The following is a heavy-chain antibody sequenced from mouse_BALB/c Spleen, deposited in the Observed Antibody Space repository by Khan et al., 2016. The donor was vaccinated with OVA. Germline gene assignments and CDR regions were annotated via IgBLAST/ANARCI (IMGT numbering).Heavy chain of an antibody. V-gene: IGHV3-2*02. CDR2: ISYSGVT. Sequence: EVKLLESGPGLVKPSQSLSLTCTVTGYSITSGYAWNWIRQFPGNKLEWMGYISYSGVTSYTPSLKSRISITRDTSKNQFFLQLNSVTTEDTATYYCARGNYYGYSFAYWGQGTTLTVSS. D-gene: IGHD1-1*01. CDR1: GYSITSGYA. J-gene: IGHJ2*01. CDR3: ARGNYYGYSFAY.